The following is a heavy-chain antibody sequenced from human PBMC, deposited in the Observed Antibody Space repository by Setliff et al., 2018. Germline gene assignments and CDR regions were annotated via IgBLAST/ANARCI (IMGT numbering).Heavy chain of an antibody. Sequence: GASVKVSCKASGYTFTSYAMHWVRQAPGQRLEWMGWINAGNGNTKYSQKFQGRVTITRDTSASTAYMELSSLRSEETAVYYCARDPASSGYDTYYYYYYGMDVWGQGTTVTVSS. J-gene: IGHJ6*02. CDR1: GYTFTSYA. D-gene: IGHD5-12*01. V-gene: IGHV1-3*01. CDR2: INAGNGNT. CDR3: ARDPASSGYDTYYYYYYGMDV.